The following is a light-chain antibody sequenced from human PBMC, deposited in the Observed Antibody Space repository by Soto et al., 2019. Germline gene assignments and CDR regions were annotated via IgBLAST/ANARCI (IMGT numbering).Light chain of an antibody. V-gene: IGLV2-14*01. CDR3: SSYTRSSTRV. CDR1: SSDVGGYNY. J-gene: IGLJ3*02. CDR2: EVS. Sequence: QSALTQPASVSGSPGQSITISCTGTSSDVGGYNYVSWYQQHPGKAPKLMIYEVSNRPSGVSNRFSGSKSGNTAALTISGRQAEDEADYYFSSYTRSSTRVFGGGTKLTVL.